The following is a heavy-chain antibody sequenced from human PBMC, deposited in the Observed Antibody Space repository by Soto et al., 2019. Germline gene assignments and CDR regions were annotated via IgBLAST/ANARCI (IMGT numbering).Heavy chain of an antibody. D-gene: IGHD3-22*01. Sequence: KTSETLSLTCTVSGGSISSGDYYWSWIRQPPGKGLEWIGYIYYSGSTYYNPSLKSRVTISVDTSKNQFSLKLSSVTAADTAVYYRASLITMKPGYFQHWGQGTLVTVSS. J-gene: IGHJ1*01. CDR2: IYYSGST. V-gene: IGHV4-30-4*01. CDR3: ASLITMKPGYFQH. CDR1: GGSISSGDYY.